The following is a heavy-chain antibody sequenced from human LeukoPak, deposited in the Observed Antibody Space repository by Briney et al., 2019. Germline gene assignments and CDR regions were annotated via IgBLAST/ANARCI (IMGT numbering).Heavy chain of an antibody. J-gene: IGHJ5*02. CDR2: ISSSSSYI. CDR1: GFTFSSYS. V-gene: IGHV3-21*01. CDR3: ARDPADSGWYARYNWFDP. Sequence: GSLRLSCAASGFTFSSYSMNWVRQAPGKGLEWVSSISSSSSYIYYADSVKGRFTISRDNAKNSLYLQMNSLRAEDTAVYYCARDPADSGWYARYNWFDPWGQGTLVTVSS. D-gene: IGHD6-19*01.